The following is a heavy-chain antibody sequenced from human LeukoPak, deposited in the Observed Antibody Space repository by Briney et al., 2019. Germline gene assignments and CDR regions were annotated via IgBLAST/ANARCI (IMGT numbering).Heavy chain of an antibody. D-gene: IGHD1-26*01. CDR3: GGGVRAGRFDF. CDR1: GGSISSYF. CDR2: TYTSGST. Sequence: SETLSLTCTVSGGSISSYFWSWIRQPAGKGLEWIGRTYTSGSTNYNPSLKSRLTMSVDTSKNQFSLKLSSVTAADTAVYYCGGGVRAGRFDFWGQGTLVTVSS. V-gene: IGHV4-4*07. J-gene: IGHJ4*02.